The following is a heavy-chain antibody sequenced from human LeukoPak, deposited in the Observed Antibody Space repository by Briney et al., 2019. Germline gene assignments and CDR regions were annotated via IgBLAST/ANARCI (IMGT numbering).Heavy chain of an antibody. J-gene: IGHJ3*02. CDR3: AHAFDI. V-gene: IGHV3-23*01. CDR1: GFLFHVYT. Sequence: PGGSLRLSCRTSGFLFHVYTMVWVRQAPGKGLEWISSISHSDDSTYYADSVKGRFTISRDNSKNTLYLQMNSLRAEDIVVVPAAHAFDIWGQGTMVTVSS. D-gene: IGHD2-2*01. CDR2: ISHSDDST.